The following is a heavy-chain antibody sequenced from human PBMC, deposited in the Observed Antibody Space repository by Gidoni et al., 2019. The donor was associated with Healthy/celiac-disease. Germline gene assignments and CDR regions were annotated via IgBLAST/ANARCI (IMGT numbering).Heavy chain of an antibody. V-gene: IGHV3-33*01. CDR2: IWYDGSNK. D-gene: IGHD1-26*01. J-gene: IGHJ3*02. CDR3: ARGSYYTSHPGAFDI. CDR1: GFTFSSYG. Sequence: GFTFSSYGMHWVRQAPGKGLEWVAVIWYDGSNKYYADSVKGRFTISRDNSKNTLYLKMNSLRAEDTAVYYCARGSYYTSHPGAFDIWGQGTMVTVSS.